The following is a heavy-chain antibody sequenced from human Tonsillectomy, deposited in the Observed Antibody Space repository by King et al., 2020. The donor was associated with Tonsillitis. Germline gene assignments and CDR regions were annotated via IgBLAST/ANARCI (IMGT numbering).Heavy chain of an antibody. CDR3: AKGGPLGYDFWSGFEMDAFDN. Sequence: VQLVESGGGLVQPGGSLRLSCAASGFTFSSCAMSWVRQAPGKGLEWVSTISGSGGSTYYADSVKGRFTISRDNFKNTLCLQVNSLRAEDTAVYYCAKGGPLGYDFWSGFEMDAFDNWG. V-gene: IGHV3-23*04. CDR1: GFTFSSCA. CDR2: ISGSGGST. J-gene: IGHJ3*02. D-gene: IGHD3-3*01.